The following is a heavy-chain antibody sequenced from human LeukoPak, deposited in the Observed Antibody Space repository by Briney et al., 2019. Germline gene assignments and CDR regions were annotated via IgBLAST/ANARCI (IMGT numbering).Heavy chain of an antibody. V-gene: IGHV3-7*01. J-gene: IGHJ4*02. CDR2: IKHDGSEK. D-gene: IGHD2/OR15-2a*01. CDR1: GFTFSCYC. Sequence: GGSLRLSCAAFGFTFSCYCMSWVRQAPGKGLEWVANIKHDGSEKYYVYSVKGRFTISRDNAKDSPYLQMNSLRAQDTAVYYCARANSLGYWGQGTLVTVPS. CDR3: ARANSLGY.